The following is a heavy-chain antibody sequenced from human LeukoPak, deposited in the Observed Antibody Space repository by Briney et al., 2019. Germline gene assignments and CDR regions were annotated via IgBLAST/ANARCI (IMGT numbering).Heavy chain of an antibody. J-gene: IGHJ5*02. CDR2: IYYSGST. D-gene: IGHD2-2*01. CDR3: ARDNSYCSSTSCRFNWFDP. Sequence: SETLSLTCTVSGGSISSYYWSWIRQPPGKGLEWLGYIYYSGSTNYNPSLKSRVTISVDTSKNQFSLKLSSVTAADTAVYHCARDNSYCSSTSCRFNWFDPWGQGTLVTVSS. V-gene: IGHV4-59*12. CDR1: GGSISSYY.